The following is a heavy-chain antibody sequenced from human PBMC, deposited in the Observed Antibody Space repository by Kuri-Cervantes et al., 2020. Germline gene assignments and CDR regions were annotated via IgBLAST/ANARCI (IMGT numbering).Heavy chain of an antibody. J-gene: IGHJ3*02. V-gene: IGHV1-24*01. CDR2: FDPEDGET. D-gene: IGHD3-10*01. CDR1: GYTLTELS. CDR3: AKDYGSGSLHDAFDI. Sequence: ASVKVSCKVSGYTLTELSMHWVRQAPGKGLEWMGGFDPEDGETIYAQKFQGRVTMTEDTSTDTAYMELSSLRSEDTALYYCAKDYGSGSLHDAFDIWGQGTMVTVSS.